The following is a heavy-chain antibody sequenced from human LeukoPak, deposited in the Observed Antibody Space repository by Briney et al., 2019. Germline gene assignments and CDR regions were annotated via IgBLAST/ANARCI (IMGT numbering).Heavy chain of an antibody. CDR3: AREHEYYYYMDV. J-gene: IGHJ6*03. CDR1: GYSFTSYY. V-gene: IGHV1-18*04. CDR2: ISAYNGNT. Sequence: GASVKVSCKASGYSFTSYYMHWVRQAPGQGLEWMGWISAYNGNTNYAQKLQGRVTMTTDTSTSTAYMELRSLRSDDTAVYYCAREHEYYYYMDVWGKGTTVTVSS.